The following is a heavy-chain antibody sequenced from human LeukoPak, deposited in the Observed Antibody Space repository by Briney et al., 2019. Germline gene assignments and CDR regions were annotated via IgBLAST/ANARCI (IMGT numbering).Heavy chain of an antibody. CDR2: INNDGKIL. Sequence: PGGSLRLSCSASGFIFSDYWMHWVRQAPGKGPVWVSRINNDGKILTYADSVKGRFTISRDSAEDTVYLQMNSLRVEDTAVYYCVRGLGDVWGKGTPVTVSS. CDR3: VRGLGDV. D-gene: IGHD4-11*01. J-gene: IGHJ6*04. CDR1: GFIFSDYW. V-gene: IGHV3-74*03.